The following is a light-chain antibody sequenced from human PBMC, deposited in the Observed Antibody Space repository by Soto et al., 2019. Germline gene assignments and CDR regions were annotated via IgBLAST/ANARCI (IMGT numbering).Light chain of an antibody. CDR1: QTISSW. Sequence: DIQMTQSPSTPSASVGDGVTITFRASQTISSWLAWYQQKPGKAPKLLIYKASTLESGVPSRFSGSGSGTEFTLTISSLQPDDFATYYCQHYNSYSEAFGQGTKVDI. CDR3: QHYNSYSEA. V-gene: IGKV1-5*03. CDR2: KAS. J-gene: IGKJ1*01.